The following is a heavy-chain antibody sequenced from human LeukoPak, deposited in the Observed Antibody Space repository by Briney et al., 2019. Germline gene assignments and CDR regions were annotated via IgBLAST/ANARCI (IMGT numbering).Heavy chain of an antibody. Sequence: GASVKVSCKVSGYTLTELSMHWVRQAPGKGLEWMGGFDPEDGETIYAQKFQGRVTMTEDTSTDTACMELSSLRSEDTAVYYCATGSIAAAGTAYWGQGTLVTVSS. J-gene: IGHJ4*02. V-gene: IGHV1-24*01. CDR1: GYTLTELS. D-gene: IGHD6-13*01. CDR2: FDPEDGET. CDR3: ATGSIAAAGTAY.